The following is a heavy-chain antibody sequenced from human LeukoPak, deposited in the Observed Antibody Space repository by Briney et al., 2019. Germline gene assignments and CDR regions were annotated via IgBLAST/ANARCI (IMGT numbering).Heavy chain of an antibody. CDR2: IKQDGSEK. Sequence: AESLTLSCAASGFTFSSYWLSWVRQAPGKGPEWVANIKQDGSEKYYVDSVKGRFTISRDNAKNSLYLQMNSLGAEDTAVYYCARNGAWLAFDYWGQGTLVTVSS. J-gene: IGHJ4*02. CDR1: GFTFSSYW. V-gene: IGHV3-7*01. CDR3: ARNGAWLAFDY. D-gene: IGHD6-19*01.